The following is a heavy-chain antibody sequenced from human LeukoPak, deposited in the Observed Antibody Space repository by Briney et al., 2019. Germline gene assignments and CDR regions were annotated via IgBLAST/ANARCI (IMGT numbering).Heavy chain of an antibody. CDR3: AIARLYYYDGSGYYEGY. D-gene: IGHD3-22*01. CDR1: GFTFSSYA. Sequence: GGSLRLSCAASGFTFSSYATSWVRQAPGKGLEWVSAISGSGGSTYYADSVKGRFTISRENAKNTVYLQMKSLRAEDTAVYYCAIARLYYYDGSGYYEGYWGQGTLVTVSS. CDR2: ISGSGGST. V-gene: IGHV3-23*01. J-gene: IGHJ4*02.